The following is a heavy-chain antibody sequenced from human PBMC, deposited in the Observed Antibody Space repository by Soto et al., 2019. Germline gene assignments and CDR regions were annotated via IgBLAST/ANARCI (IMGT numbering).Heavy chain of an antibody. J-gene: IGHJ4*02. CDR2: IYYSGST. Sequence: ETLSLTCAVSGDSVSSSDYYWGWIRQPPGKGLEWIGSIYYSGSTYYNPSLQSRVAISVDTSKNQFSLKLKSVTAADTAIYYCARRTVNIRTFYSGLKTHCFDYWGQGAPVTVSS. D-gene: IGHD6-19*01. CDR3: ARRTVNIRTFYSGLKTHCFDY. CDR1: GDSVSSSDYY. V-gene: IGHV4-39*01.